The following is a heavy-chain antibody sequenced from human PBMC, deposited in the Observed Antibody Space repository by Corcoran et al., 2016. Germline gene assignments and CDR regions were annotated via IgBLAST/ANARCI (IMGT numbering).Heavy chain of an antibody. D-gene: IGHD3-16*01. V-gene: IGHV3-73*02. Sequence: EVQLVESGGDLVQPGGSLRLSCAASGFTFSDSAIHWVRQASGKGLEWVGRSRSRPNSYATAYAASLGGRFTISRDDSKKTAYLQMNSLKTEDTAVYYCTRGIGGYGMDVWGQGTTVTVSS. J-gene: IGHJ6*02. CDR2: SRSRPNSYAT. CDR1: GFTFSDSA. CDR3: TRGIGGYGMDV.